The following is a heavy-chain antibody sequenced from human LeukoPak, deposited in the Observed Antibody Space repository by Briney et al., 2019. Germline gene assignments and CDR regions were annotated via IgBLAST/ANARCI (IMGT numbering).Heavy chain of an antibody. V-gene: IGHV4-4*02. CDR3: AGRGSSGWSDDYGMDV. D-gene: IGHD6-19*01. J-gene: IGHJ6*04. Sequence: PSGTLSLTCAVSGGPISSSNWWSWVRQPPGKGLEWIGEIYHSGSTNYNPSLKSRVTISVDKSKNQFSLKLSSVTAADTAVYYCAGRGSSGWSDDYGMDVWGKGTTVTVSS. CDR2: IYHSGST. CDR1: GGPISSSNW.